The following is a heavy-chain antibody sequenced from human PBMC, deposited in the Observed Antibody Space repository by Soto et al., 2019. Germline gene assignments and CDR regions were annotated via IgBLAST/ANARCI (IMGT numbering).Heavy chain of an antibody. CDR3: ARGWLRDPWMY. J-gene: IGHJ4*02. D-gene: IGHD5-12*01. V-gene: IGHV3-21*01. Sequence: EVQLVESGGGLVKPGGSLRLSCEASGFTFSTYNMNWVRRAPGKGLEWVASISSTSVYMYYANSLKGRFTISRANAKSSLYLQVNSLRAEDTAVYYCARGWLRDPWMYWGQGTLVTVSS. CDR1: GFTFSTYN. CDR2: ISSTSVYM.